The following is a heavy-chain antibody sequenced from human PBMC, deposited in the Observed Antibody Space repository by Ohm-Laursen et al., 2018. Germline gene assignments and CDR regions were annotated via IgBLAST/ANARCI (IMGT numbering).Heavy chain of an antibody. CDR2: ISGSGGST. CDR1: GFTFSSYA. D-gene: IGHD1-26*01. J-gene: IGHJ4*02. Sequence: GSLRLSCSASGFTFSSYAMSWVRQAPGKGLEWVSAISGSGGSTYYADSVKGRFTISRDNSKNTLYLQMNSLRAEDTAVYYCAKVDEVWELLQLPSFDYWGQGTLVTVSS. V-gene: IGHV3-23*01. CDR3: AKVDEVWELLQLPSFDY.